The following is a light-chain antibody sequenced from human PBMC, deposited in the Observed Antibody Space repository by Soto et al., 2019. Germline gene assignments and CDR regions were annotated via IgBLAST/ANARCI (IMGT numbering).Light chain of an antibody. CDR2: DAT. CDR3: QQNYSPPLT. CDR1: QGINND. J-gene: IGKJ1*01. Sequence: IQLTQSPSSLSASVGDRVAITCRTSQGINNDLNWYQQKPGKAPKVLIYDATRLQSGVPSRFSGSGSGTDFTLTISSLQPEDFATYYCQQNYSPPLTFGQGTEVEIK. V-gene: IGKV1-39*01.